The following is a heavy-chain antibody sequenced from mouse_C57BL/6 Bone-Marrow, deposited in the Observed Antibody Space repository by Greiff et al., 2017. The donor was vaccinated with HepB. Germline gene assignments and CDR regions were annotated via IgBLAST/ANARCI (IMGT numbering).Heavy chain of an antibody. Sequence: VQLQQPGAELVKPGASVKLSCKASGYTFTSYWMQWVKQRPGQGLEWIGEIDPSDSYTNYNQKFKGKATLTVDTSSSTAYMQLSSLTSEDSAVYYCARYPVGIDYWGQGTTLTVSS. D-gene: IGHD4-1*01. CDR1: GYTFTSYW. J-gene: IGHJ2*01. CDR2: IDPSDSYT. CDR3: ARYPVGIDY. V-gene: IGHV1-50*01.